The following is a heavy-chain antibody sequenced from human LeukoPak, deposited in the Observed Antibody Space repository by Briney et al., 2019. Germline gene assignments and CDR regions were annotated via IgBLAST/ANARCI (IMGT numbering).Heavy chain of an antibody. J-gene: IGHJ5*02. CDR1: GGSLSSYY. D-gene: IGHD3-22*01. Sequence: SETLSLTCTVSGGSLSSYYWSWIRQPPGKGLEWIGYIYYSGSTNYNPSLKSRVTISVDTSKNQFSLKLSSVTAADTAVYYCATGHYYDSSGYRWGFDPWGQGTLVTVSS. CDR2: IYYSGST. V-gene: IGHV4-59*01. CDR3: ATGHYYDSSGYRWGFDP.